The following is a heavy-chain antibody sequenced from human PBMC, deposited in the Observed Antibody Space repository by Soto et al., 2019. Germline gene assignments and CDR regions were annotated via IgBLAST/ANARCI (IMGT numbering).Heavy chain of an antibody. CDR2: IYYSGST. CDR3: ARSRDDFGDYTFDY. V-gene: IGHV4-31*02. D-gene: IGHD4-17*01. Sequence: PGKGLEWIGYIYYSGSTYYNPALQSRVTISVDTSKNQLSLKLSSVTAADTAVYYCARSRDDFGDYTFDYWGQGTQVSVSS. J-gene: IGHJ4*02.